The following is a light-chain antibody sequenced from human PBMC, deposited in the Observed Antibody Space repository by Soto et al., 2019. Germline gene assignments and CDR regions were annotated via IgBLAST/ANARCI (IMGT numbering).Light chain of an antibody. Sequence: EIVLTQSPATLSLSPGERATLSCRASQSVSSYLAWYQQKPGQAPRLLIYDASNRATGIPARFSGSGSGTDFTLTISSLEPEDFAVYYCQQYGTSLFTFGPGTTVDIK. CDR1: QSVSSY. CDR3: QQYGTSLFT. V-gene: IGKV3-11*01. J-gene: IGKJ3*01. CDR2: DAS.